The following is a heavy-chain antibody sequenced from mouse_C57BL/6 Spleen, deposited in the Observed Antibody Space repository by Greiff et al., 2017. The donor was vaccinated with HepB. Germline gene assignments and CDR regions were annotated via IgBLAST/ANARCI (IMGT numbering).Heavy chain of an antibody. V-gene: IGHV1-69*01. J-gene: IGHJ4*01. CDR2: IDPSDSYT. CDR3: ARSSMITRIYYYAMDY. D-gene: IGHD2-4*01. CDR1: GYTFTSYW. Sequence: QVQLKQPGAELVMPGASVKLSCKASGYTFTSYWMHWVKQRPGQGLEWIGEIDPSDSYTNYNQKFKGKSTLTVDKSSSTAYMQLSSLTSEDSAVYYCARSSMITRIYYYAMDYWGQGTSVTVSS.